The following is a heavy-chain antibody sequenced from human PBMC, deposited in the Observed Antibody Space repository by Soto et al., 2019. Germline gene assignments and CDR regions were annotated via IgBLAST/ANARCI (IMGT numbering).Heavy chain of an antibody. V-gene: IGHV4-39*02. CDR2: IYYSGST. D-gene: IGHD2-8*02. CDR1: GGSISSSSYY. CDR3: ARDKITGLFDY. Sequence: SETLSLTCTVSGGSISSSSYYWGWIRQPPGKGLEWIGSIYYSGSTYYNPSLKSRVTISVDTSKNQFSLKLSSVTAADTAVYYCARDKITGLFDYWGQGTLVTVLL. J-gene: IGHJ4*02.